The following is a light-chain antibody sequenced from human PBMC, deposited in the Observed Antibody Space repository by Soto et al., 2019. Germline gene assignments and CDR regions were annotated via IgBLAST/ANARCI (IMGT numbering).Light chain of an antibody. V-gene: IGKV3-20*01. J-gene: IGKJ3*01. Sequence: EIVLTQSPGTLSLSPGERATLSCRASQSVSNTYLAWYQQKPGQAPRLLIYDASSRATDIPDRFSGSGSGTDFTLTISRLEPEDFAVYYCQQYGRSPGLFTFGPGTTVDIK. CDR3: QQYGRSPGLFT. CDR1: QSVSNTY. CDR2: DAS.